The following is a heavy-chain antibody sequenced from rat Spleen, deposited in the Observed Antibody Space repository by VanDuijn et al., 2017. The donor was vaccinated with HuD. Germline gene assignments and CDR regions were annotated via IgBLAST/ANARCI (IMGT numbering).Heavy chain of an antibody. CDR2: VSYDGSST. D-gene: IGHD1-11*01. Sequence: EVQLVESDGGLVQPGRSLKLSCAASGFTFSDYYMAWVRQAPTKGLEWVASVSYDGSSTSYRDSVKGRFTISRDNAKSTLYLQMDSLRSADTATYYCARAGYGGYIEEFDYWGQGVMVTVSS. CDR3: ARAGYGGYIEEFDY. V-gene: IGHV5-29*01. J-gene: IGHJ2*01. CDR1: GFTFSDYY.